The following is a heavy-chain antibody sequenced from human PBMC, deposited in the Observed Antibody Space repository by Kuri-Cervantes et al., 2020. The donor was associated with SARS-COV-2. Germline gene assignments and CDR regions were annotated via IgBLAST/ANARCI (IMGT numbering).Heavy chain of an antibody. J-gene: IGHJ1*01. CDR3: AKDISVAATGYFQH. CDR1: GFTFSSYA. CDR2: ISWNSGSI. V-gene: IGHV3-9*01. Sequence: LSLTCAASGFTFSSYAMSWVRQAPGKGLEWVSGISWNSGSIGYADSVKGRFTISRDNAKNSLYLQMNSLRTEDTAFYYCAKDISVAATGYFQHWGQGTLVTVSS. D-gene: IGHD2-15*01.